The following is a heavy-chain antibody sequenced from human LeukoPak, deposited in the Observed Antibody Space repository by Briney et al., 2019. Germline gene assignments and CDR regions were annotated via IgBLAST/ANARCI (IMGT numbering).Heavy chain of an antibody. CDR3: ARDSGYDFIPWPPYSYYYMDV. D-gene: IGHD3-3*01. V-gene: IGHV4-59*12. Sequence: PSETLSLTCTVSGGSISTYYWGWIRQPPGKGLEWIGYIHYSGTTNYNPSLKSRVTISLDTSKNQFSLNLSSVTAADTAVYYCARDSGYDFIPWPPYSYYYMDVWGKGTTVTVSS. CDR2: IHYSGTT. J-gene: IGHJ6*03. CDR1: GGSISTYY.